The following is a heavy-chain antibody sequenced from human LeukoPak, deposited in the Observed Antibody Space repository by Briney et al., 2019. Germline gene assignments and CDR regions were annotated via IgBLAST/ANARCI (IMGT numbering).Heavy chain of an antibody. J-gene: IGHJ5*02. CDR3: ARVGARGYCSGGSCPRWFDP. CDR1: GGSISSYY. CDR2: IYYSGST. D-gene: IGHD2-15*01. Sequence: SETLSLTCTVSGGSISSYYWSWIRQPPGKGLEWIGYIYYSGSTNYNPSLKSRVTISVDTSKNQFSLKLSSVTAADTAMYYCARVGARGYCSGGSCPRWFDPWGQGTLVTVSS. V-gene: IGHV4-59*01.